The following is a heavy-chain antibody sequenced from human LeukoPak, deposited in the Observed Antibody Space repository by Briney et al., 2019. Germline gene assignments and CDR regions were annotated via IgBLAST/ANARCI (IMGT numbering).Heavy chain of an antibody. D-gene: IGHD3-10*01. CDR1: GFTVSSNY. Sequence: PGGSLRLSCAASGFTVSSNYMSWVRQAPGKGLEWVSVIYSGGSTYYADSVKGRFTISRDNAENMLYLQMNTLGAEDTAVYYCARDIVSGSGSLDYWGQGTLVTVSS. J-gene: IGHJ4*02. CDR2: IYSGGST. CDR3: ARDIVSGSGSLDY. V-gene: IGHV3-66*01.